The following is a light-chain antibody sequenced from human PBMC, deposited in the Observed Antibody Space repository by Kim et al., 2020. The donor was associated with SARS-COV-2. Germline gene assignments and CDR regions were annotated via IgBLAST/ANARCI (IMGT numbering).Light chain of an antibody. Sequence: RVTITCTGRTSNIGAGYDVHWFQHRPGKAPTLLIYDNSQRPSGVPDRFTGSESDTSASLAVTGLQAEDEADYYCQSYDSSRGGRVFGGGTQLTVL. V-gene: IGLV1-40*01. CDR3: QSYDSSRGGRV. CDR2: DNS. CDR1: TSNIGAGYD. J-gene: IGLJ3*02.